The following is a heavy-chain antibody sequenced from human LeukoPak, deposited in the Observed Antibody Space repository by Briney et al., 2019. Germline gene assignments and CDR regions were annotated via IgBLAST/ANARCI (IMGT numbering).Heavy chain of an antibody. V-gene: IGHV3-23*01. J-gene: IGHJ4*02. CDR1: GFTFSSYA. CDR2: ISGSGGST. D-gene: IGHD3-22*01. Sequence: PGGSLRLSCAASGFTFSSYAMSWVRQAPGKGLEWVSAISGSGGSTYCADSVKGRFTISRDNSKNTLYLQMNSLRAEDTAVYYCAKSVRRSITMIVVVITEFDYWGQGTLVTVSS. CDR3: AKSVRRSITMIVVVITEFDY.